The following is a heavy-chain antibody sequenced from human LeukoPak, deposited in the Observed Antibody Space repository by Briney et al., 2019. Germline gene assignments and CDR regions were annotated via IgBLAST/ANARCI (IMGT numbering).Heavy chain of an antibody. J-gene: IGHJ5*02. CDR2: IIPIFGTA. V-gene: IGHV1-69*13. D-gene: IGHD2-15*01. Sequence: SVEVSCKASGGTFSSYAISWARQAPGQGLEWMGGIIPIFGTANYAQKFQGRVAITADESTSTAYMELSSLRSEDTAVYYCATTRNPYCSGGSCYYNWFDPWGQGTLVTVSS. CDR1: GGTFSSYA. CDR3: ATTRNPYCSGGSCYYNWFDP.